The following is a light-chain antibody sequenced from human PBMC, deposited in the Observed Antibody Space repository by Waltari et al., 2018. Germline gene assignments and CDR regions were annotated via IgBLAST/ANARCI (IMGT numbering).Light chain of an antibody. CDR1: QSISSW. CDR2: KAS. V-gene: IGKV1-5*03. CDR3: KQCNSYPYT. J-gene: IGKJ2*01. Sequence: DMQMTQSPSTLSASVGDSVTITCRASQSISSWLAWYQQKPGKAPKLLIYKASSLESGVPSRFSGSGSGTEFTLAISSLQPDDFATYFCKQCNSYPYTFGQGTKLEIK.